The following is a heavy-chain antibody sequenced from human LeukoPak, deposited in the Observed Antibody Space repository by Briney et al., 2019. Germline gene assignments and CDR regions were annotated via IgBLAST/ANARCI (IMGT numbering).Heavy chain of an antibody. CDR3: ARGHASYSYGFRY. CDR2: INHSGST. J-gene: IGHJ4*02. D-gene: IGHD5-18*01. Sequence: PSETLSLTCAVYGGSFSGYYWSWIRQPPGKGQEWIGEINHSGSTNYNPSLKSRVTISVDTSKNQFSLKLSSVTAADTAVYYCARGHASYSYGFRYWGQGTLVTVSS. V-gene: IGHV4-34*01. CDR1: GGSFSGYY.